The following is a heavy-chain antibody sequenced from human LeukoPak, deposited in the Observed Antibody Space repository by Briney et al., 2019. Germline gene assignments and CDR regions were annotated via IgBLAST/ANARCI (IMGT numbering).Heavy chain of an antibody. CDR3: AKVIWCSGGSCYYYYYGMDV. D-gene: IGHD2-15*01. V-gene: IGHV3-23*01. CDR2: ISGSGGST. CDR1: GFTFSSYA. Sequence: GGSLRLSCAASGFTFSSYAMSWVRQAPGKGLEWVSAISGSGGSTYYADSVKGRFTISRDNSKNTLYLQMNSLRAEDTAVYYCAKVIWCSGGSCYYYYYGMDVWGQGTTVTVSS. J-gene: IGHJ6*02.